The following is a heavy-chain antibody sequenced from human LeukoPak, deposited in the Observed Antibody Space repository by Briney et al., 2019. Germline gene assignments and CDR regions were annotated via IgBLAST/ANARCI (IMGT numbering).Heavy chain of an antibody. D-gene: IGHD2-15*01. Sequence: GGTLRLSCAASGFTFSSYGMSWVRQAPGKGLEWVSAISGSGGSTYYADSVKGRFTISRDNSKNTLYLQMNSLRAEDTAVYYCAKCSGGSCWGAFDIWGQGTMVTVSS. J-gene: IGHJ3*02. CDR2: ISGSGGST. CDR1: GFTFSSYG. CDR3: AKCSGGSCWGAFDI. V-gene: IGHV3-23*01.